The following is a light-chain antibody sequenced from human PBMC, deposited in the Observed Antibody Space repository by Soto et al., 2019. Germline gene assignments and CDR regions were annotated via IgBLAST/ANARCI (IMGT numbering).Light chain of an antibody. J-gene: IGLJ1*01. V-gene: IGLV2-14*01. Sequence: QSVLTQPASVSGSPGQSITISCTGTSGDVVGYDYVSWYQQHPGKAPKLMIYDVTNRPSGVSNRFSGSKSGNTASLTISWLRAEDEADYYCTSYASINTYVFGTGTKVTVL. CDR1: SGDVVGYDY. CDR3: TSYASINTYV. CDR2: DVT.